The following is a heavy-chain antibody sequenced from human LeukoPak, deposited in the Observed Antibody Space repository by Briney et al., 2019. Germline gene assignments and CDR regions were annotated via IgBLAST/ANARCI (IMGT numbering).Heavy chain of an antibody. Sequence: GGSLRLSCAASGFTFSRYEMNWVRQAPGKGLEWVSYISSSGSTIYYADSLKGRFTISRDNAKNALYLQMNSLRAEDTAVYYCARGERGYHERYHYDGMDGWGQGTTVTVSS. CDR2: ISSSGSTI. V-gene: IGHV3-48*03. CDR1: GFTFSRYE. CDR3: ARGERGYHERYHYDGMDG. J-gene: IGHJ6*02. D-gene: IGHD3-22*01.